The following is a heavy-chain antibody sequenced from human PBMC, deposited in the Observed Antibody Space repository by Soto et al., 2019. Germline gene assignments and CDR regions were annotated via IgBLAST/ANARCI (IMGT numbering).Heavy chain of an antibody. CDR1: GGTFSSYA. CDR3: ARGSSSWFLDY. V-gene: IGHV1-69*12. Sequence: QVQLVQSGADMKKPGSSVKVSCTASGGTFSSYAISWVRQAPGQGLEWMGGILPIFGSANYAQKFQDRVTITADESTSTAYMELSSLRSEDTAVYYCARGSSSWFLDYWGQGTLVTVSS. D-gene: IGHD6-13*01. J-gene: IGHJ4*02. CDR2: ILPIFGSA.